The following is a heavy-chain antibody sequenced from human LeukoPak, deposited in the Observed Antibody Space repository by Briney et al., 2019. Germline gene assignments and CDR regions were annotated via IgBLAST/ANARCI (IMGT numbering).Heavy chain of an antibody. J-gene: IGHJ4*02. D-gene: IGHD1-26*01. Sequence: SETLSLTCTVSGYSISSGYYWGWIRQPPGKGLEWIGTIYHSGSTYYNPSLKSRVTISVDTSKNQFSLKLSSVAAADTAVYYCARAYSGSGDWLYWGQGTLVTVSS. CDR1: GYSISSGYY. CDR2: IYHSGST. V-gene: IGHV4-38-2*02. CDR3: ARAYSGSGDWLY.